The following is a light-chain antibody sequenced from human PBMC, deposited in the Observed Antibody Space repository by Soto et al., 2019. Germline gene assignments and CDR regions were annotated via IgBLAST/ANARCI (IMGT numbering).Light chain of an antibody. CDR2: AAS. J-gene: IGKJ1*01. CDR1: QGISNY. Sequence: DIQMTQSPSFLSASVGDRVTITCRAIQGISNYLAWYQQKPGKVPKLLIYAASTLQSGVPSRFSGSGPGTDFTLTISSLQPEDVATYYCQKYNSAPQTFGQGTKVEIK. CDR3: QKYNSAPQT. V-gene: IGKV1-27*01.